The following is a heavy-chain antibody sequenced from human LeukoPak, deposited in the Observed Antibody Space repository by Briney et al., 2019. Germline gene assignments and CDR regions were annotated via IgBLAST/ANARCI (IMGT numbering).Heavy chain of an antibody. J-gene: IGHJ4*02. V-gene: IGHV3-23*01. CDR2: ISGSGGST. CDR1: GLTFSSYA. Sequence: PGGSVRLSCAACGLTFSSYAMSWVRQAPGKGLAWVSGISGSGGSTHYADSVKGRFTISSDNPTDPVFLETESRRAGGQGVYLFSQDPGGGGRKYFDYWGQGTLVTVSS. CDR3: SQDPGGGGRKYFDY. D-gene: IGHD2-15*01.